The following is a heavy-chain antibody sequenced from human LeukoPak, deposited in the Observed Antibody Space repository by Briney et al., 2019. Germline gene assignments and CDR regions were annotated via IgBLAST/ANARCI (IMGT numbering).Heavy chain of an antibody. D-gene: IGHD4-17*01. V-gene: IGHV4-38-2*01. J-gene: IGHJ4*02. CDR3: ARVGYGDPIDY. CDR1: GYSISSGYY. CDR2: IYHSGST. Sequence: SETLSLTCAVSGYSISSGYYWGWIRPPPGKGLEWSGSIYHSGSTYYNPSLKSRVTISVDTSKNQFSLKLSSVTAADTAVYYCARVGYGDPIDYWGQGTLVTVSS.